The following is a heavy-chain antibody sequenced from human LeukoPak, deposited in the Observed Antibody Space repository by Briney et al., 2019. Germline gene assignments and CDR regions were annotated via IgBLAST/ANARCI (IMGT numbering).Heavy chain of an antibody. CDR3: ARRPFNNHSKNRNNLNFDY. V-gene: IGHV1-8*01. CDR1: GYTFTSYD. D-gene: IGHD1-14*01. Sequence: GESLKISCKASGYTFTSYDINWVRQATGQGLEWMGWMNPNSGNTGYAQKFQGRVTMTRNTSISTAYMELSSLRSEDTAVYYCARRPFNNHSKNRNNLNFDYWGQGTLVTVSS. J-gene: IGHJ4*02. CDR2: MNPNSGNT.